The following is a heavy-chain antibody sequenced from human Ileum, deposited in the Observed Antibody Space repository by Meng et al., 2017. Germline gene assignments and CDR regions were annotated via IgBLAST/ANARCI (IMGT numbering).Heavy chain of an antibody. D-gene: IGHD3-22*01. CDR2: IYYSGST. CDR1: GGSSSSGDYY. CDR3: ARDRDSSGYYPY. Sequence: QVQLQESGPGLVKPSQSLSLTFTVSGGSSSSGDYYWSWIRQPPGKGLEWIGYIYYSGSTYYNPSIKSRLTISVDTYKNQFSLKLSYVTAADTAVYYCARDRDSSGYYPYWGQGTLVTVSS. J-gene: IGHJ4*02. V-gene: IGHV4-30-4*01.